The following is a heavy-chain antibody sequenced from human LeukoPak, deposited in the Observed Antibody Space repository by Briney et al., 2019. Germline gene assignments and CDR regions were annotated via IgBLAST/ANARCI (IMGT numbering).Heavy chain of an antibody. CDR3: ARSLSYAYYYYYMDV. Sequence: GGSLRLSCAASGFTFSSYDMHWVRQATGKGLEWVSAIGTAGDTYYPGSVKGRFTISRENAKNSLYLQMNSLRAGYTAVYYCARSLSYAYYYYYMDVWGKGTTVTVSS. V-gene: IGHV3-13*01. CDR2: IGTAGDT. CDR1: GFTFSSYD. D-gene: IGHD2-2*01. J-gene: IGHJ6*03.